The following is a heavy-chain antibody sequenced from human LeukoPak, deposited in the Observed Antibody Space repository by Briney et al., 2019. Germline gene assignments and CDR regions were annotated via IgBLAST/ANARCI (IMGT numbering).Heavy chain of an antibody. V-gene: IGHV1-24*01. J-gene: IGHJ4*02. CDR2: FDPEDGET. Sequence: ASVKVSCKVSGYTLTELSMHWVRQAPGKGLEWMGGFDPEDGETIYAQKFQGRVTMTEDTSTDTAYMELSSLRSEDTAVYYCATELGSGRLWNPHYFDYWAREPWSPSPQ. CDR1: GYTLTELS. CDR3: ATELGSGRLWNPHYFDY. D-gene: IGHD3-3*01.